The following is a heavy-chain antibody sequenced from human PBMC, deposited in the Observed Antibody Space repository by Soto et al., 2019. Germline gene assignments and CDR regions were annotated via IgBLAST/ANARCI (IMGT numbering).Heavy chain of an antibody. D-gene: IGHD1-1*01. CDR2: IDRSGSAT. Sequence: EVQLVESGGGLVQPGGSLRLSCAASRFTVSDYEMHWVPQTPEKGLEWVSTIDRSGSATYYADSVKGRFTFSRDSAKNSLYWQMNSLRVEDTAVYYCARGWVDGVHFDNWGQGTLVTVSS. CDR3: ARGWVDGVHFDN. V-gene: IGHV3-48*03. CDR1: RFTVSDYE. J-gene: IGHJ4*02.